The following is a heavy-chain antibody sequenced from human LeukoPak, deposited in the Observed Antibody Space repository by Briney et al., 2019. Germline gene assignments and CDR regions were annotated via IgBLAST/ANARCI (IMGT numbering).Heavy chain of an antibody. CDR3: AGHTYCSGGSCYFDP. D-gene: IGHD2-15*01. Sequence: PSETLSLTCAVSGYSISSGYYWGWIRQPPGKGLEWIGSIYHSGSTYYNPSLKSRVTISVDTSKNQFSLKLSSVTAADTAVYYCAGHTYCSGGSCYFDPWGQGTLVTVSS. CDR2: IYHSGST. V-gene: IGHV4-38-2*01. J-gene: IGHJ5*02. CDR1: GYSISSGYY.